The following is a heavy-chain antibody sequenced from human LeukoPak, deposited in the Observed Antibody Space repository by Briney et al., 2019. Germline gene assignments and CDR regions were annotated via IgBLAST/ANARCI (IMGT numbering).Heavy chain of an antibody. V-gene: IGHV4-59*01. CDR2: IYYSGST. J-gene: IGHJ5*02. CDR1: GGSISSYY. D-gene: IGHD3-16*02. CDR3: ARVVSDYAWGSYPPVNWFDP. Sequence: SETLSLTCTVSGGSISSYYWSWIRQPPGKGLEWIGYIYYSGSTNYNPSLKSRVTISVDTSKNQFSLKLSSVTAADTAVYYCARVVSDYAWGSYPPVNWFDPWGQGTLVTVSS.